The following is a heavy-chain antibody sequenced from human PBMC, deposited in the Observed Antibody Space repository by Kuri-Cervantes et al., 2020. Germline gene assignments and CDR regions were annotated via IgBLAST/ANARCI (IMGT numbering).Heavy chain of an antibody. V-gene: IGHV1-69*04. Sequence: SVKVSCKASGGTFSSYTISWVRQAPGQGLEWMGRIIPILGIANYAQKFQGRVTITADKSTSTAYMELGSLRSEDTAVYYCARDSAIYRSSTSCYAEKYFQHWGQGTLVTVSS. D-gene: IGHD2-2*01. CDR2: IIPILGIA. CDR1: GGTFSSYT. CDR3: ARDSAIYRSSTSCYAEKYFQH. J-gene: IGHJ1*01.